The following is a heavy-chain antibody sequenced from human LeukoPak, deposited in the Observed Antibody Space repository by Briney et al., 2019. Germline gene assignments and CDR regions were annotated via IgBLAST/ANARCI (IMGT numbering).Heavy chain of an antibody. Sequence: GESLKISCKGSGYSFTSYWIGWVRQMPGKGLEWMGIIYPGDSDTRYSPSFQGQVTISADKSISTAYLQWSSLKASDTAMYYCATTTSLESSPHAFDIWGQGTMVTVSS. J-gene: IGHJ3*02. D-gene: IGHD3-3*01. CDR1: GYSFTSYW. CDR3: ATTTSLESSPHAFDI. V-gene: IGHV5-51*01. CDR2: IYPGDSDT.